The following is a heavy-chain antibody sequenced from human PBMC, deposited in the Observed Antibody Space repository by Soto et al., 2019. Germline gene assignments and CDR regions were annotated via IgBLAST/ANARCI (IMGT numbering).Heavy chain of an antibody. CDR1: GGSISSGDYY. Sequence: QVQLQESGPGLVKPSQTLSLTCTVSGGSISSGDYYWSWIRQPPGKGLEWIGYIYYSGSTYYSPSLKCRVTISVDTSKNQFSLKLTSVTAADTAVYYCARENPPFWETAYWGQGTLVTVSS. D-gene: IGHD3-3*01. CDR3: ARENPPFWETAY. V-gene: IGHV4-30-4*01. CDR2: IYYSGST. J-gene: IGHJ4*02.